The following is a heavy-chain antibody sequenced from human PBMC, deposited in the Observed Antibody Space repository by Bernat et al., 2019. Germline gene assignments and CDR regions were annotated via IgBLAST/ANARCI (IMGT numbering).Heavy chain of an antibody. CDR2: IYSGGST. CDR1: GFTVSSNY. Sequence: EVQLVESGGGLVQPGGSLRLSCAASGFTVSSNYMSWVRQAPGKGLEWVSVIYSGGSTYYADSVKGRFTISRDNSKNTLYLQMNSLRAEDTAVYYCATVEGYCSSTSCLGSYYYYGMDVWGQGTTVTVSS. D-gene: IGHD2-2*01. J-gene: IGHJ6*02. CDR3: ATVEGYCSSTSCLGSYYYYGMDV. V-gene: IGHV3-66*01.